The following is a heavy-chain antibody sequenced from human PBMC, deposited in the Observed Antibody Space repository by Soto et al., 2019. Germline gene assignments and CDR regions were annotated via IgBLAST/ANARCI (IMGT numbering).Heavy chain of an antibody. CDR2: VNPNSGNT. CDR3: ASSSVTEGYCSGGSCYWDY. CDR1: GYTFTSYY. D-gene: IGHD2-15*01. V-gene: IGHV1-8*02. J-gene: IGHJ4*02. Sequence: ASVKVSCKASGYTFTSYYMHWVRQAPGQGLEWMGWVNPNSGNTGYAQKFQGRVTMTRDTSINTAYMELRSLRSDDTAVYYCASSSVTEGYCSGGSCYWDYWGQGTLVTVSS.